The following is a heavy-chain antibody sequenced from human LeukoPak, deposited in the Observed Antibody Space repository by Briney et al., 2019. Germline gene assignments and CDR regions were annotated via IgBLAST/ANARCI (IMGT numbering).Heavy chain of an antibody. V-gene: IGHV3-30*04. CDR1: GFTFGSYV. J-gene: IGHJ4*02. CDR3: ARSRNSGHWFVVGDS. CDR2: ISSGGNHE. Sequence: PGTSLRLSCAASGFTFGSYVMHWVRQAPGKGLEWVAVISSGGNHEYCADSVKGRFTISRDNSMNTLYLQMNSLRAENTAVYYCARSRNSGHWFVVGDSWGQGTLVTVSS. D-gene: IGHD3-22*01.